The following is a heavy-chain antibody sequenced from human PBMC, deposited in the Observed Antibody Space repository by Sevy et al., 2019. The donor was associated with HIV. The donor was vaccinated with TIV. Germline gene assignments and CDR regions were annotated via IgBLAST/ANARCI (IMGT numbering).Heavy chain of an antibody. CDR3: TIDRMIFGSGPPDS. D-gene: IGHD2-15*01. V-gene: IGHV1-2*02. CDR1: GYSFTAYY. Sequence: ASVKVSCEASGYSFTAYYIHWVRQAPGQGLEWMGWINPNSGDTDYAQKFQGRVTMTTDTSMNTAYMELTRLRSDDTAVYYCTIDRMIFGSGPPDSWGQGTLVTVSS. CDR2: INPNSGDT. J-gene: IGHJ4*02.